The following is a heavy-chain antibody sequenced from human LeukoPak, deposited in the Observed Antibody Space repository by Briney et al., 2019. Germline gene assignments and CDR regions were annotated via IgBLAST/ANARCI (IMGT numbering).Heavy chain of an antibody. CDR3: ARGPTRGFTFDY. Sequence: SETLSLTCTVSGGSIRESSYYWGWIRQPPGKGLEWIGSISYSGITYYNPSLKSRVTISADTSKNHFSLKLSSVTAADTAVYYCARGPTRGFTFDYWGQGTLVTVSS. CDR2: ISYSGIT. V-gene: IGHV4-39*02. D-gene: IGHD3-10*01. CDR1: GGSIRESSYY. J-gene: IGHJ4*02.